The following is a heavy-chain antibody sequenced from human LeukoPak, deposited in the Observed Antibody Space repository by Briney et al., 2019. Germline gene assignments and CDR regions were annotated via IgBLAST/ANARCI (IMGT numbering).Heavy chain of an antibody. V-gene: IGHV3-23*01. CDR3: ANAPRYSSGWYWNY. CDR1: GFTFSSYA. D-gene: IGHD6-19*01. Sequence: GGSLRLSCEASGFTFSSYAMSWVRQAPGDGLEWVAAISGSVGSTYYAHSVKGRVTNSRDNSKNTLYLQMNSLRAEDTAVQYYANAPRYSSGWYWNYWGEGTLVTVSS. J-gene: IGHJ4*02. CDR2: ISGSVGST.